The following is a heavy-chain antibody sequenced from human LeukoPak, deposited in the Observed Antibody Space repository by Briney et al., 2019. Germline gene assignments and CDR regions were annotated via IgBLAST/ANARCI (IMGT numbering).Heavy chain of an antibody. CDR2: TYYRATWYN. D-gene: IGHD2-2*01. CDR1: GDSLSSNSVT. Sequence: SQTLSLTCAISGDSLSSNSVTWNWISHSPSRGLEWLGRTYYRATWYNDYAVSVRGRITVNPDTSKNQFSLHLNSVTPEDTAVYYCARRLTQYDCFDPWGQGILVTVSS. V-gene: IGHV6-1*01. CDR3: ARRLTQYDCFDP. J-gene: IGHJ5*02.